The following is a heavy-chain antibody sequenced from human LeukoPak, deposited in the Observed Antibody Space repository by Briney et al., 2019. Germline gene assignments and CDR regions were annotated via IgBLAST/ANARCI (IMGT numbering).Heavy chain of an antibody. CDR3: ARDASGGYVFVH. CDR2: IYSGGST. CDR1: GFTFSSYA. V-gene: IGHV3-66*01. Sequence: GGSLRLSCAASGFTFSSYAMSWVRQAPGKGLEWVSVIYSGGSTYYADSVKGRFTISRDNSKNTLYLQMNSLRAEDTAVYYCARDASGGYVFVHWGQGTLVTVSS. D-gene: IGHD5-12*01. J-gene: IGHJ4*02.